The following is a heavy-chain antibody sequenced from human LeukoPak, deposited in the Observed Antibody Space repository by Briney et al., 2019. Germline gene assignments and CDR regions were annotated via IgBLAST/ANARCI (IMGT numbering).Heavy chain of an antibody. V-gene: IGHV1-46*01. J-gene: IGHJ4*02. Sequence: ASVKVSCKASGYTFTSYYMHWVRQAPGQGLEWMGLINPTGGSTGYAQKFQGRVTMTRDMSTSTDYMELSSLRSEDTAVYYCARDLAAAGIWGQGTLVTVSS. CDR2: INPTGGST. D-gene: IGHD6-13*01. CDR3: ARDLAAAGI. CDR1: GYTFTSYY.